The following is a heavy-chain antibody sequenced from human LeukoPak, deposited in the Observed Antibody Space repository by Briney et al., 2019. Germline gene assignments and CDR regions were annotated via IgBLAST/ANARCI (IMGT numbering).Heavy chain of an antibody. Sequence: TGGSLRLSCAASGFTFDDYAMHWVRQAPGKGLEWVSGISWNSGSIGYADSVKGRFTISKDNAKNTLYLQMNSLRAEDTAVYYCAIPPPSIAALYYYYYGMDVWGQGTTVTVSS. J-gene: IGHJ6*02. D-gene: IGHD6-6*01. CDR3: AIPPPSIAALYYYYYGMDV. V-gene: IGHV3-9*01. CDR1: GFTFDDYA. CDR2: ISWNSGSI.